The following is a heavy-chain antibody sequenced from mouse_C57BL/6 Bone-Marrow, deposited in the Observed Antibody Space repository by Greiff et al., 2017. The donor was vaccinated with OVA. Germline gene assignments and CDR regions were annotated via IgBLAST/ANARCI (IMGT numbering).Heavy chain of an antibody. CDR3: ARSRLYYYCSRYFDY. CDR2: IYPGDGDT. Sequence: VQLQESGPELVKPGASVKISCKASGYAFSSSWMNWVKQRPGKGLEWIGRIYPGDGDTNYNGKFKGKATLTADKSASTAYMQLSSLTSEDSAVYFCARSRLYYYCSRYFDYWGQGTTLTVSS. J-gene: IGHJ2*01. V-gene: IGHV1-82*01. CDR1: GYAFSSSW. D-gene: IGHD1-1*01.